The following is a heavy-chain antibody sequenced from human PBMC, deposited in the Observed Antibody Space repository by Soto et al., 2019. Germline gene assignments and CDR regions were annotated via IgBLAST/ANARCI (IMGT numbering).Heavy chain of an antibody. CDR2: IWYDGTKK. Sequence: QVQLVESGGGVVQPGRSLRLSCAASGFTFSSYGMHWVRQTPGKGLEWVAVIWYDGTKKYYADPVKGRFTISRDNSKNTLYLQMNSLRAEDTAVYYCARVYYDVLTGFSQYEIDYWGQGTRVTVSS. V-gene: IGHV3-33*01. D-gene: IGHD3-9*01. J-gene: IGHJ4*02. CDR1: GFTFSSYG. CDR3: ARVYYDVLTGFSQYEIDY.